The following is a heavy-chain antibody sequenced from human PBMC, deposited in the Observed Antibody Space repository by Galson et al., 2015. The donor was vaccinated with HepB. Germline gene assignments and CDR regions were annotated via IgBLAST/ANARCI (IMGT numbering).Heavy chain of an antibody. J-gene: IGHJ4*02. V-gene: IGHV4-4*02. D-gene: IGHD2-21*01. CDR3: ARGWGSTMTENYYFDY. CDR1: GGSVSSSNW. Sequence: SETLSLTCAVSGGSVSSSNWWSWVRQPPGKGLEWIGEIYHSGSTNYNPSLKSRVTISVDKSKNQFSLKLSFVTAADTAVYYCARGWGSTMTENYYFDYWGQGTLVTVSS. CDR2: IYHSGST.